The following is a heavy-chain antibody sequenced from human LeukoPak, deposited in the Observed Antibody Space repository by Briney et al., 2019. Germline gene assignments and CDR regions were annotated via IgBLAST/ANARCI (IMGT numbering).Heavy chain of an antibody. J-gene: IGHJ4*02. CDR1: GGDFNNSRFY. V-gene: IGHV4-39*01. CDR3: ARHEGGGMYSFDF. CDR2: VYYSGRT. Sequence: SDTLSLTCSVSGGDFNNSRFYGGSVRQVPDKGLEWLGTVYYSGRTYYNPSVTSRITISVDTSRNEFSLRLASVTVTDTAVFFCARHEGGGMYSFDFWGQGILVTVSS. D-gene: IGHD2-15*01.